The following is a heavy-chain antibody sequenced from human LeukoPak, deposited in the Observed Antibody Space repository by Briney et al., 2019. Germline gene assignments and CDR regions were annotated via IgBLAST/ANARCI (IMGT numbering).Heavy chain of an antibody. V-gene: IGHV3-23*01. CDR3: AIAKGPVDIVVAATGVFGY. CDR1: GFTFDDYG. Sequence: GGSLRLSCAASGFTFDDYGMSWVRQAPGKGLEWVSGISDSGASTYYPDSVKGRFTISRDNSKNMLYLQMNSLRADDTAVYYCAIAKGPVDIVVAATGVFGYWGQGTLVTVSS. CDR2: ISDSGAST. J-gene: IGHJ4*02. D-gene: IGHD6-19*01.